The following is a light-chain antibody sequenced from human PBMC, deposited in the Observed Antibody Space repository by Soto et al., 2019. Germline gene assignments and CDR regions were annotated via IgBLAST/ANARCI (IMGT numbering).Light chain of an antibody. Sequence: EIVLTQSPGTLSLSPGERATLSCRASQSVSSSYLAWYQQKPGQAPRLLIYGASSRATGIPDRFSGSGSGTNFPLTISRLEPEDFAVYYCQQYGSSPPVTCGGGTKVEIK. CDR1: QSVSSSY. CDR3: QQYGSSPPVT. CDR2: GAS. J-gene: IGKJ4*01. V-gene: IGKV3-20*01.